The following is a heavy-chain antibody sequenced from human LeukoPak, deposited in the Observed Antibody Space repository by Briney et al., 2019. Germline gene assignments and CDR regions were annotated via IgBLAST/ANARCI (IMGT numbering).Heavy chain of an antibody. CDR2: ICAYDGNT. CDR1: GYSLTSYC. D-gene: IGHD6-19*01. J-gene: IGHJ6*02. Sequence: ASVTVSCTASGYSLTSYCMSWVRQPPGQGLEWMGWICAYDGNTNYAHQLQGRATMTTDTSPRTVYMELRSLRSEDTAVYYCARMWPWASSGWSKLGPLYHDDFCGMDVWGQGTTVTVSS. CDR3: ARMWPWASSGWSKLGPLYHDDFCGMDV. V-gene: IGHV1-18*01.